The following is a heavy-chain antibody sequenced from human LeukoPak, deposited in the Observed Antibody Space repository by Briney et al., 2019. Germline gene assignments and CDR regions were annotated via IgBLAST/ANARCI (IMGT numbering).Heavy chain of an antibody. D-gene: IGHD3-9*01. CDR3: AKDPWYYDILTGDNWFDP. CDR2: ISYDGSNK. CDR1: GFTFSAYG. V-gene: IGHV3-30*18. Sequence: QAGGSLGLSCAASGFTFSAYGMHWVRQAPGKGLEWVAVISYDGSNKYYADSVKGRFTISRDNSKNTLYLQMNSLRAEDTAVYYCAKDPWYYDILTGDNWFDPWGQGTLVTVSS. J-gene: IGHJ5*02.